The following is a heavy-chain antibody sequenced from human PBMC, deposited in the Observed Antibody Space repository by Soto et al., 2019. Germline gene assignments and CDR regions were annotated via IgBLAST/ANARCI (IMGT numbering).Heavy chain of an antibody. Sequence: GGSLRLSCAASGFTFSSYSMNWVRQAPGRGLEWVSSISSSSSYIYYADSMKGRFTISRDNAKNSLFLQMNSLRAEDTAVYYCARVLPSTGQLDYWGQGTLVTVSS. V-gene: IGHV3-21*01. D-gene: IGHD3-10*01. J-gene: IGHJ4*02. CDR1: GFTFSSYS. CDR2: ISSSSSYI. CDR3: ARVLPSTGQLDY.